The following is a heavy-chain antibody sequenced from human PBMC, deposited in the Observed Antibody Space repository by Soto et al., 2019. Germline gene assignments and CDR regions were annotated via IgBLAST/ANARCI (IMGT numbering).Heavy chain of an antibody. V-gene: IGHV1-18*01. J-gene: IGHJ3*02. D-gene: IGHD2-15*01. CDR2: ISAYNGNT. Sequence: QVQLVQSGAEVKKPGASVKVSCKASGYTFTSYGISWVRQAPGQGLEWRGWISAYNGNTNYAQNLQGRVTMTTDTSTSTAYMELRSLRSDDTAVYYCARMVVVVAATPEAFDIWGQGTMVTVSS. CDR3: ARMVVVVAATPEAFDI. CDR1: GYTFTSYG.